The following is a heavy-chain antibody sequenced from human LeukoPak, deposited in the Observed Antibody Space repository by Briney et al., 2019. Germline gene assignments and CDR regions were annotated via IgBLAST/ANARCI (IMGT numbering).Heavy chain of an antibody. CDR3: AKGVELLWFGELSLPPNI. J-gene: IGHJ3*02. D-gene: IGHD3-10*01. CDR1: GFTFSSYA. CDR2: ISGSGGST. Sequence: GGSLRPSCAASGFTFSSYAMSWVRQAPGKGLEWVSAISGSGGSTYYADSVKGRFTISRDNSKNTLYLQMNSLRAEDTAVYYCAKGVELLWFGELSLPPNIWGQGTMVTVSS. V-gene: IGHV3-23*01.